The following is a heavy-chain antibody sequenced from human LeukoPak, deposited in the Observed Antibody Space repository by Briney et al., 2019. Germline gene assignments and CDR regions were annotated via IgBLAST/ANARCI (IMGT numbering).Heavy chain of an antibody. J-gene: IGHJ4*02. CDR1: GGSFSGYY. V-gene: IGHV4-34*01. CDR2: INHSGST. Sequence: SETLSLTCAVYGGSFSGYYWSWIRQPPGKGLEWIGEINHSGSTNYNPSLKSRVTISVDTSKNQFSLKLSSVTAADTAVYYCATRAYGGNSPFDYWGQGTLVTVSS. D-gene: IGHD4-23*01. CDR3: ATRAYGGNSPFDY.